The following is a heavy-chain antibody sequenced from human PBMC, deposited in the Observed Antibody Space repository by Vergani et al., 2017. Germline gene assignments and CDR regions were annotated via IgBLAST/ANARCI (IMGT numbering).Heavy chain of an antibody. CDR3: ARGLYCGSTSCVTWYFDL. CDR1: GFTFSSYA. V-gene: IGHV3-23*01. D-gene: IGHD2-2*01. J-gene: IGHJ2*01. Sequence: EVQLLESGGGLVQPGGSLRLSCAASGFTFSSYAMSWVRQAPGKGLGWVSAISGSGGSTYYADSVKGRFTISRDNSKNTLYLQMNSLRAEDTAVYYCARGLYCGSTSCVTWYFDLWGRGTLVTVSS. CDR2: ISGSGGST.